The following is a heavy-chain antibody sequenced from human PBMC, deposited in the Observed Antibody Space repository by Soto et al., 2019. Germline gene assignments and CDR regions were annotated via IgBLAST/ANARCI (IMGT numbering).Heavy chain of an antibody. CDR1: GGTFSSYT. CDR2: IIPILGIA. V-gene: IGHV1-69*02. Sequence: ASVKVSCKASGGTFSSYTISWVRQAPGQGLEWMGRIIPILGIANYAQKFQGRVTITADKSTSTAYMELSSLRSEDTAVYYCARSPPSTYCSGGSCYGDLDYWGQGTLVTVSS. J-gene: IGHJ4*02. D-gene: IGHD2-15*01. CDR3: ARSPPSTYCSGGSCYGDLDY.